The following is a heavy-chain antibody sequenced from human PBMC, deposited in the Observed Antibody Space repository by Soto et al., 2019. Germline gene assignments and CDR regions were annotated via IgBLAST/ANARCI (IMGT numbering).Heavy chain of an antibody. CDR2: INTHIGNT. CDR1: GYTFTTYG. V-gene: IGHV1-18*01. D-gene: IGHD3-16*01. Sequence: GASVKVSCKASGYTFTTYGISWVRQAPGQGLEWLGWINTHIGNTNYAQNLQGRVMMTADTSTNTAYMELSSLRSDDTAMYYCARDFTGWPPDGVDSWGQGTQVTVSS. CDR3: ARDFTGWPPDGVDS. J-gene: IGHJ4*02.